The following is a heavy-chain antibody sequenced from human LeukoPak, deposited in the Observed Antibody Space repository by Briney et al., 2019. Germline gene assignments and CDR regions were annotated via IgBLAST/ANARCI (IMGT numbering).Heavy chain of an antibody. CDR1: GYTFTSYG. CDR2: ISAYNGNT. Sequence: GASVKVSCKASGYTFTSYGISWVRQAPGQGLEWMGWISAYNGNTNYAQKLQGRVTMTTGTSTSTAYMELRSLRSDDTAVYYCAREVLVTMVRGVSTAGYYYGMDVWGQGTTVTVSS. V-gene: IGHV1-18*01. CDR3: AREVLVTMVRGVSTAGYYYGMDV. D-gene: IGHD3-10*01. J-gene: IGHJ6*02.